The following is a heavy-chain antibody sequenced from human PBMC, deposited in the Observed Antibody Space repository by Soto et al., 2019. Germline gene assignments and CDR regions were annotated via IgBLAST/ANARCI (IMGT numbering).Heavy chain of an antibody. CDR1: GFSFSSYA. V-gene: IGHV3-23*04. D-gene: IGHD3-10*01. Sequence: EVQLVESGGGFVQPGGSLRLSCAASGFSFSSYAMSWVRQAPGKGLEWVSGISGRGGSTYYADSMKGRFTISRDNSKNTLYLQFNSLRAEDTGLYYSAKVWVRGSGSGPLYFDSWGQGTLVTVSS. CDR3: AKVWVRGSGSGPLYFDS. CDR2: ISGRGGST. J-gene: IGHJ4*01.